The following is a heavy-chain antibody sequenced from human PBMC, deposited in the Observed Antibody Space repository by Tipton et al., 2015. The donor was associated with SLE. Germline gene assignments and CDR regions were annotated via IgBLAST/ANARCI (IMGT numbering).Heavy chain of an antibody. CDR1: GGSFSSYY. Sequence: TLSLTCSIYGGSFSSYYWSWIRQPPGKGLEWIGEINHSGSTYYNPSLKSRVTIAVDTSKNQFSLKLTSVTAADTAVYYCARETPVYYYGSGSLHWGQGTLVTVSS. V-gene: IGHV4-34*01. CDR2: INHSGST. D-gene: IGHD3-10*01. J-gene: IGHJ4*02. CDR3: ARETPVYYYGSGSLH.